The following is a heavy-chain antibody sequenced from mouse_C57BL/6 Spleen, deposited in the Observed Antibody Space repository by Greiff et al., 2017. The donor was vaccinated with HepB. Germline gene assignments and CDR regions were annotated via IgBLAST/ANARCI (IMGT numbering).Heavy chain of an antibody. Sequence: EVKLMESGGGLVKPGGSLKLSCAASGFTFSSYAMSWVRQTPEKRLEWVATISDGGSYTYYPDNVKGRFTISRDNAKNNLYLQMSHLKSEDTAMYYCARALYYYGSSYGWYFDVWGTGTTVTVSS. CDR1: GFTFSSYA. V-gene: IGHV5-4*03. D-gene: IGHD1-1*01. J-gene: IGHJ1*03. CDR3: ARALYYYGSSYGWYFDV. CDR2: ISDGGSYT.